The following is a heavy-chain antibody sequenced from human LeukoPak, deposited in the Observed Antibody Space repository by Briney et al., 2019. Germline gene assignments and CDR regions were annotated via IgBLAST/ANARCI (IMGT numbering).Heavy chain of an antibody. V-gene: IGHV3-30*02. J-gene: IGHJ4*02. CDR3: AKDLKVAAGIFDY. Sequence: GGSLRLSCAASGFTFSSYGMHWVRQAPGKGLEWVAFIRYDGSNKYYADSVKGRFTISRDNSKNTLYLQMNSLRAEDTAVYYCAKDLKVAAGIFDYWGQGTLVTVSS. D-gene: IGHD6-13*01. CDR1: GFTFSSYG. CDR2: IRYDGSNK.